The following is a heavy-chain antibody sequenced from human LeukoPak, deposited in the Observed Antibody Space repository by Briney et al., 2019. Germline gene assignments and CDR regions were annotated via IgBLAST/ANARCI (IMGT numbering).Heavy chain of an antibody. CDR2: IRYDGTNK. CDR1: GFTFSSYG. J-gene: IGHJ4*02. Sequence: GGSLRLSCAASGFTFSSYGMHWVRQAPGKGLEWVAFIRYDGTNKYYADSVKGRFTIPRDNSKNTMYLQMNSLRAEDTAVYFCATGGDTAMVRLDYWGQGTLVTVSS. CDR3: ATGGDTAMVRLDY. D-gene: IGHD5-18*01. V-gene: IGHV3-30*02.